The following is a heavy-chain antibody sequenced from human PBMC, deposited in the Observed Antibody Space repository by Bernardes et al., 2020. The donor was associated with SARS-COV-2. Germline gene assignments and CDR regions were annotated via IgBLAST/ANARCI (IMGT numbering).Heavy chain of an antibody. V-gene: IGHV3-48*01. Sequence: GGSLRLYCASSGFTFSSYSMSWVRQAPGKGLEWISYISSSSSIIYYADSVRGRFTISRDNAKNSLLLQMNSLRAEDTAVYYCARVEGYRWNPWGQGTLVTVSS. CDR2: ISSSSSII. D-gene: IGHD2-15*01. CDR1: GFTFSSYS. CDR3: ARVEGYRWNP. J-gene: IGHJ5*02.